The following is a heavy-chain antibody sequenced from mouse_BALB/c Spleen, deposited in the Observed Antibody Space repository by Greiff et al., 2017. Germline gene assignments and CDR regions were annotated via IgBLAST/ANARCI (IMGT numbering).Heavy chain of an antibody. V-gene: IGHV3-8*02. J-gene: IGHJ3*01. Sequence: EVQVVESGPSLVKPSQTLSLTCSVTGDSITSGYWNWIRKFPGNKLEYMGYISYSGSTYYNPSLKSRISITRDTSKNQYYLQLNSVTTEDTATYYCARYGAWEGWFAYWGQGTLVTVSA. CDR1: GDSITSGY. CDR3: ARYGAWEGWFAY. D-gene: IGHD4-1*01. CDR2: ISYSGST.